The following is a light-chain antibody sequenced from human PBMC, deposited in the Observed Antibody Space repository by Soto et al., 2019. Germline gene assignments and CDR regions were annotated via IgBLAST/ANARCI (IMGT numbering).Light chain of an antibody. V-gene: IGKV3-11*01. CDR1: QSVNRL. J-gene: IGKJ5*01. Sequence: EVVLTQSPSTLSLSPGERATLSCMASQSVNRLLAWYQQKPGQAPRLLIYDASNRATGIPARFNGSGSGTDFTLTISSLEPEDFAVYFCQQRSKWPPITFGQGTRLEIK. CDR3: QQRSKWPPIT. CDR2: DAS.